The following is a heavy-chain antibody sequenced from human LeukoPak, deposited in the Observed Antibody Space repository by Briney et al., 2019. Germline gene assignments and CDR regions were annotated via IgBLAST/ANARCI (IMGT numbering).Heavy chain of an antibody. Sequence: SETLSLTCTVSGGSISSYYWSWIRQPAGKGLEWIGRIYTSGSTNYNPSLKSRVTMSVDTSKNQFSLELSSVTAADTAVYYCARDDVYCSSTSCYNNWFDPWGQGTLVTVSS. CDR2: IYTSGST. V-gene: IGHV4-4*07. D-gene: IGHD2-2*02. CDR3: ARDDVYCSSTSCYNNWFDP. CDR1: GGSISSYY. J-gene: IGHJ5*02.